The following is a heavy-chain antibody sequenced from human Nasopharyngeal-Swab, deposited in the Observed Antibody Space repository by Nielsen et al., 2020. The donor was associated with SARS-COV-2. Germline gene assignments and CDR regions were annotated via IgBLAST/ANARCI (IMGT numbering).Heavy chain of an antibody. CDR3: ARDPGYCSSTGCQRLGYYYGMDV. V-gene: IGHV1-69*06. CDR2: IIPIFGTA. J-gene: IGHJ6*02. D-gene: IGHD2-2*03. Sequence: SVKVSCKASGGTFSSYAISWVRQAPGQGLEWMGGIIPIFGTANYAQKFQGRVTITADKSTSTAYMELSSLRSEDTAVYYCARDPGYCSSTGCQRLGYYYGMDVWGQGTTVTVSS. CDR1: GGTFSSYA.